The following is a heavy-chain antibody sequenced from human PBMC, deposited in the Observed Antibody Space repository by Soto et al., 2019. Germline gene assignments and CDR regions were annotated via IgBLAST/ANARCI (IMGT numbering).Heavy chain of an antibody. CDR1: GLTFSSYW. Sequence: PGGSLRLSCAASGLTFSSYWMSWVRQAPGKGLEWVANIKQDGSQKYYVDSVKGRFTISRGNAKNSLYLQMNSLRVEDTAVHYCASAYYYDSSGYSPGGYWGQGTLVTVSS. J-gene: IGHJ4*02. CDR3: ASAYYYDSSGYSPGGY. D-gene: IGHD3-22*01. V-gene: IGHV3-7*01. CDR2: IKQDGSQK.